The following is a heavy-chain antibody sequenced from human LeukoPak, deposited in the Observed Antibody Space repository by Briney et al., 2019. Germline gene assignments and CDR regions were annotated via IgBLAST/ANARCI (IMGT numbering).Heavy chain of an antibody. D-gene: IGHD6-19*01. CDR1: GFTFSSYW. J-gene: IGHJ4*02. V-gene: IGHV3-7*03. Sequence: PGGSLGLSCAAPGFTFSSYWMSWVRQAPGKGLEWVANIKQDGSEKYYVDSVKGRFTISRDNAKNSLYLQMNSLRAEDTAVYYCARAQEQWLVLYYFDYWGQGTLVTVSS. CDR3: ARAQEQWLVLYYFDY. CDR2: IKQDGSEK.